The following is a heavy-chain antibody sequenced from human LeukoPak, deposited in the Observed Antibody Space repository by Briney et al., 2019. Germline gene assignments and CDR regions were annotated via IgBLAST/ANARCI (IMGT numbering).Heavy chain of an antibody. J-gene: IGHJ6*03. V-gene: IGHV4-61*02. CDR3: ARDSNDFWSGWDYYYMDV. D-gene: IGHD3-3*01. CDR1: GGSISSGSYY. Sequence: SETLSLTCTVSGGSISSGSYYWSWIRQPAGKGLEWIGRIYTSGSTSYNPSLKSRVTISVDTSKNQFSLKLSSVTAADTAVYYCARDSNDFWSGWDYYYMDVWGKGTTVTVSS. CDR2: IYTSGST.